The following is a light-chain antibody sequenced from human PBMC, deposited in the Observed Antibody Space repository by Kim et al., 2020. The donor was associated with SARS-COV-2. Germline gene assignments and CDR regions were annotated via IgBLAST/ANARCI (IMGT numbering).Light chain of an antibody. CDR2: SDN. Sequence: VAPGKTAKIACGRKNIGMKSVHWYRQRPGQAPVLVIHSDNDRPSGIPERISGFNSEATATLTISGVEAGDEADYYCQVWDTNNNRGFGGGTQLTVL. V-gene: IGLV3-21*04. CDR1: NIGMKS. CDR3: QVWDTNNNRG. J-gene: IGLJ2*01.